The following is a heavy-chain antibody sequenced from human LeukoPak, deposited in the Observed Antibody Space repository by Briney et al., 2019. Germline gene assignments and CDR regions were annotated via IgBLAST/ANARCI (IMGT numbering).Heavy chain of an antibody. D-gene: IGHD1-14*01. CDR2: ISWDGGST. Sequence: GGSLRLSCAASGFTFDDYTMHWVRQAPGKGLEWVSLISWDGGSTYYADSVKGRFTISRDNSKNSLYLQMNSLRTEDTALYYCARALITPYYYYGMDVWGQGTTVTVSS. CDR3: ARALITPYYYYGMDV. CDR1: GFTFDDYT. J-gene: IGHJ6*02. V-gene: IGHV3-43*01.